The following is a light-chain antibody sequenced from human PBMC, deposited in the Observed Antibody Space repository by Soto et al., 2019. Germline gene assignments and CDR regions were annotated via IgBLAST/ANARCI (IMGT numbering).Light chain of an antibody. Sequence: QSVLTQPASVSGSPGQSITISCTGTSSDVGGYNYVSWCQQHPGKAPQLMIYDVSNRPSGVSDRFSGSKSGNTASLTISGLQALDYEDYDCRLYPSYSTPYGFGNGSKVTGL. J-gene: IGLJ1*01. V-gene: IGLV2-14*01. CDR3: RLYPSYSTPYG. CDR2: DVS. CDR1: SSDVGGYNY.